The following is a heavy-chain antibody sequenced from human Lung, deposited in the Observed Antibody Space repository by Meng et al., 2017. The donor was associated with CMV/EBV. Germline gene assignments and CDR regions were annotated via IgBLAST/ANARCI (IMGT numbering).Heavy chain of an antibody. CDR1: GGSINSVGYY. V-gene: IGHV4-31*03. Sequence: SXTXSLXCTVSGGSINSVGYYWTWIRKHPGKGLEWIGYIYYSGGTNYNPSLQSRVTISVDTSKNQFSLKLSSVTAADTTMYYCARSVGCSSTYCYTYTSSWYPDYXGQGXLVTVSS. D-gene: IGHD6-13*01. CDR3: ARSVGCSSTYCYTYTSSWYPDY. CDR2: IYYSGGT. J-gene: IGHJ4*02.